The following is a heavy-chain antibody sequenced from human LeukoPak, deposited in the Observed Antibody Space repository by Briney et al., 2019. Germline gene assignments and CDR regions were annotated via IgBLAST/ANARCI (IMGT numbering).Heavy chain of an antibody. J-gene: IGHJ1*01. Sequence: SVKVSCKASGGTFNSYTISWVRQAPGQGLEWMGRIIPIYGTPNYAQKFQGRVTITADESTSTAYMELSSLRSEDTAVYYCARTPLYPGHFQHWGQGTLVTVSS. D-gene: IGHD1-14*01. V-gene: IGHV1-69*13. CDR2: IIPIYGTP. CDR3: ARTPLYPGHFQH. CDR1: GGTFNSYT.